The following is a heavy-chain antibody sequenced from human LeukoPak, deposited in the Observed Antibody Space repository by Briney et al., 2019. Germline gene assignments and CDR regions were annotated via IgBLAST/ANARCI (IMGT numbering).Heavy chain of an antibody. V-gene: IGHV3-7*03. CDR3: AGNNGMDV. CDR2: VNRDGSET. Sequence: GGSLRLSCAASGFALSSHWMTWVRQVPGRGPEWVANVNRDGSETYYLDSVKGRFTITKDNAKNSLYLQMNSLRAEDTALYHCAGNNGMDVWGQGTTVIVSS. J-gene: IGHJ6*02. CDR1: GFALSSHW.